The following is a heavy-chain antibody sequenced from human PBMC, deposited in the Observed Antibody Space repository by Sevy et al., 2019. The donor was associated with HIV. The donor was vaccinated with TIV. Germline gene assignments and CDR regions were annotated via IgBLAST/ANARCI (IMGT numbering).Heavy chain of an antibody. CDR3: ARAKYRTNKYYYYGMDV. Sequence: SQTLSLTCAISGDSVSSNSAAWNWIRQSPSRGLEWLGRTYYRSKWYNDYAVSVKSRITINPDTSKNQFSLQLNSVTPEDTAVYYCARAKYRTNKYYYYGMDVWGQGTTVTVSS. CDR1: GDSVSSNSAA. CDR2: TYYRSKWYN. J-gene: IGHJ6*02. V-gene: IGHV6-1*01. D-gene: IGHD3-16*02.